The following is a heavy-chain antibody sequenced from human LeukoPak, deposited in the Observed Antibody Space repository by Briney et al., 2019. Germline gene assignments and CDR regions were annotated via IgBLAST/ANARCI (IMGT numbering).Heavy chain of an antibody. Sequence: ASVKVSCKASGGTFSSYTISWVRQAPGQGLEWMGRIIPILGIANYAQKFQGRVTITADKSTSTAYMELSSLRSEDTAVYYCASLVTANTNYSSTSGMDVWGKGPRSPSPQ. CDR1: GGTFSSYT. CDR3: ASLVTANTNYSSTSGMDV. CDR2: IIPILGIA. V-gene: IGHV1-69*02. D-gene: IGHD5-18*01. J-gene: IGHJ6*01.